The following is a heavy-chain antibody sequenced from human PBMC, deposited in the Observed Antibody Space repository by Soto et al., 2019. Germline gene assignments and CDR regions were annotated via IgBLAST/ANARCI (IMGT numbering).Heavy chain of an antibody. D-gene: IGHD3-10*01. V-gene: IGHV4-31*03. CDR3: AREVYYADDDRYFEL. Sequence: QVQLQESGPGLVKPSQTLSLTCTVSGGSISSGIHYWSWIRQHPGKGLECIGYIYYSGSTYYNPSLKSRVTISVDTSKNQFSLKLTSVTAADTAVYFCAREVYYADDDRYFELWGRGTLVTVSS. CDR2: IYYSGST. J-gene: IGHJ2*01. CDR1: GGSISSGIHY.